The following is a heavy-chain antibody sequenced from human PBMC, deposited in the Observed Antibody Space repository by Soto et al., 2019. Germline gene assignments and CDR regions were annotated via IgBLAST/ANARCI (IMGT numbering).Heavy chain of an antibody. Sequence: ASVKVSCKASGYTFSGCYLHCVRQAPGQGLEWMGWINPDSGATNFAQKFQGRVTMTRDTSISTANMEVNRLRSDDTAVYFCARDLRGDYVYLDPWGQGTLVTVSS. CDR2: INPDSGAT. V-gene: IGHV1-2*02. J-gene: IGHJ5*02. D-gene: IGHD3-10*01. CDR3: ARDLRGDYVYLDP. CDR1: GYTFSGCY.